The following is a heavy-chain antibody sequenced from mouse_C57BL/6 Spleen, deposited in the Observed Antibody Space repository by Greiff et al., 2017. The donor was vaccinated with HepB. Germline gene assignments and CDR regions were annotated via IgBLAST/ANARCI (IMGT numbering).Heavy chain of an antibody. CDR2: IDPSDSYT. CDR1: GYTFTSYW. V-gene: IGHV1-50*01. CDR3: ASHYYGSSYDFDY. J-gene: IGHJ2*01. D-gene: IGHD1-1*01. Sequence: QLQQPGAELVKPGASVKLSCKASGYTFTSYWMQWVKQRPGQGLEWIGEIDPSDSYTNYNQKFKGKATLTVDTSSSTAYMQLSSLTSEDSAVYYCASHYYGSSYDFDYWGQGTTLTVSS.